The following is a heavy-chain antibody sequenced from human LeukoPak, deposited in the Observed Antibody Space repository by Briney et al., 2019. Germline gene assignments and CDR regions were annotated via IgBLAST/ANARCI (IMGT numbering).Heavy chain of an antibody. J-gene: IGHJ4*02. Sequence: GESLKISCKGSGYSFTSYWIGWVRQMPGKGLEWMVIIYPGDSDTIYSPSFQGQVTISADKSISTAYLQWSSLKASDTAMYYCARFIAVAGTSTPLDYWGQGTLVTVSS. CDR1: GYSFTSYW. V-gene: IGHV5-51*01. D-gene: IGHD6-19*01. CDR2: IYPGDSDT. CDR3: ARFIAVAGTSTPLDY.